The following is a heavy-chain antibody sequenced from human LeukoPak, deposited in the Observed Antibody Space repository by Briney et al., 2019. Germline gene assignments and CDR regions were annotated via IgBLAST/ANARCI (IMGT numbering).Heavy chain of an antibody. CDR2: ISSSSSYI. Sequence: TGGSLRLSCAASGFTFSTYSMNWVRQAPGKGLEWVSSISSSSSYIYYADSVKGRFTISRDNAKNSLYLQMNSLRAEDTALYYCARSTTVTTGPHAFDIWGQGTMVTVSS. V-gene: IGHV3-21*04. CDR1: GFTFSTYS. J-gene: IGHJ3*02. CDR3: ARSTTVTTGPHAFDI. D-gene: IGHD4-17*01.